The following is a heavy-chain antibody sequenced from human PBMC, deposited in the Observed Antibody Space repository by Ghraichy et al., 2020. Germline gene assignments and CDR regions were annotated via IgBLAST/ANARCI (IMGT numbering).Heavy chain of an antibody. D-gene: IGHD5-12*01. V-gene: IGHV3-23*01. CDR3: VSGSGYINNFDY. CDR1: GFTFSSYA. Sequence: GSLRLSCAASGFTFSSYAMSWVRQAPGKGLEWVSAISGSGGSTYYADSVKGRFTISRDNSKNTLYLQMNSLRAEDTAVYYCVSGSGYINNFDYWGQGTLVTVSS. CDR2: ISGSGGST. J-gene: IGHJ4*02.